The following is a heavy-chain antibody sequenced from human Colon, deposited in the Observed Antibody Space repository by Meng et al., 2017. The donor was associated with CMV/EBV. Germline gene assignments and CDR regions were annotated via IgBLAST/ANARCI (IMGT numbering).Heavy chain of an antibody. J-gene: IGHJ3*02. V-gene: IGHV3-21*01. CDR2: ISSDGTSR. D-gene: IGHD5/OR15-5a*01. CDR3: ARDHRGALYDNDAFNI. Sequence: GESLKISCAASGFTFSSYGMHWVRQAPGKGLEWVSSISSDGTSRHYSDSVKGRFIISRDNAKSSLYLQMDSLRAEDTAVYYCARDHRGALYDNDAFNIWGQGTMVTVSS. CDR1: GFTFSSYG.